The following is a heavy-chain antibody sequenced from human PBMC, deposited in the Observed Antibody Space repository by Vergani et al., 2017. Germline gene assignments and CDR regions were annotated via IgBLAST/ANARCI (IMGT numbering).Heavy chain of an antibody. Sequence: EVQLVQSGAEVKKPGESLKISCKGSGYSFTSYWIGWVRQMPGKGLEWMGIIYPGDSDTRYSPSFQGQVTISADKSISTAYLRWSSLKASDTAMYYCARLPRGGRARGRGYYFDYWGQGTLVTVSS. CDR3: ARLPRGGRARGRGYYFDY. CDR2: IYPGDSDT. D-gene: IGHD3-16*01. CDR1: GYSFTSYW. J-gene: IGHJ4*02. V-gene: IGHV5-51*01.